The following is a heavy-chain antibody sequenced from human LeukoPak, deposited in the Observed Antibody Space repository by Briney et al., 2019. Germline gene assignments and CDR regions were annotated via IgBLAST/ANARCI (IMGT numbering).Heavy chain of an antibody. CDR1: GNYW. D-gene: IGHD2/OR15-2a*01. CDR3: VSFYETY. Sequence: GGSLRLSCAASGNYWMHWVRQAPGNGLVWVSHINSDGNWTSYADSVKGRFTISKDNAKNTVYLQMNSLRAEDTAVYYCVSFYETYWGRGTLATVSS. J-gene: IGHJ4*02. CDR2: INSDGNWT. V-gene: IGHV3-74*01.